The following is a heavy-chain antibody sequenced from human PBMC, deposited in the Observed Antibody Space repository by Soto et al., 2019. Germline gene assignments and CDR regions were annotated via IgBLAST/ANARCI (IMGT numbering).Heavy chain of an antibody. Sequence: GGTLRLSCSASGFTLGDYWMHWVRQAPGKGLEWVSRMNSDGSETNYADSVKGRFIVSRDNAKSTLHLQMTSLRVEDTAVYYCATAEVDYWGPGVLVTVSS. CDR1: GFTLGDYW. CDR2: MNSDGSET. J-gene: IGHJ4*02. CDR3: ATAEVDY. V-gene: IGHV3-74*01.